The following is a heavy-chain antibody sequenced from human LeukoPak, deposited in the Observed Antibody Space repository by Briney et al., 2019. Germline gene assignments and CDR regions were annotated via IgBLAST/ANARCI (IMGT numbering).Heavy chain of an antibody. CDR3: YSAFDWFNFDY. CDR1: GGSISSSNW. CDR2: IYHSGST. J-gene: IGHJ4*02. V-gene: IGHV4-4*02. D-gene: IGHD3-9*01. Sequence: PSETLSLTCAVSGGSISSSNWWSWVRQPPGKGLEWIGEIYHSGSTNYNPSLKSRVTISVDTSKNQFSLKLSSVTAADTAVYYCYSAFDWFNFDYWGQGTLVTVSS.